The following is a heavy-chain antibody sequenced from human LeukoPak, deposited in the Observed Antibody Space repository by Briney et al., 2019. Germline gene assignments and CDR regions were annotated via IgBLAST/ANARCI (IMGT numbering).Heavy chain of an antibody. J-gene: IGHJ4*02. CDR1: GDYIRNADYS. CDR3: ARGSDNGGSYTGFDH. D-gene: IGHD2-8*01. V-gene: IGHV4-30-2*01. CDR2: IYRSGSS. Sequence: SQTLSLTCTVSGDYIRNADYSWSWIRQPPGKGLEWLGSIYRSGSSYYSPSVESRVTILVDRSENQLSLTLSSVTAADTAVYFCARGSDNGGSYTGFDHWGQGTLVTVSS.